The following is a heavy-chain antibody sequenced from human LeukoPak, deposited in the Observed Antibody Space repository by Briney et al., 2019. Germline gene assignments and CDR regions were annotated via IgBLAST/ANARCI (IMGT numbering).Heavy chain of an antibody. CDR2: INPSGGST. CDR3: AADLYSGSYWADTDAFDI. D-gene: IGHD1-26*01. J-gene: IGHJ3*02. Sequence: GASVKVSCKASGYTFTSYGISWVRQAPGQGLEWMGLINPSGGSTNYAQKFQGRVTMTRDMSTSTAYMELSSLRSEDTAVYYCAADLYSGSYWADTDAFDIWGQGTMVTVSS. V-gene: IGHV1-46*01. CDR1: GYTFTSYG.